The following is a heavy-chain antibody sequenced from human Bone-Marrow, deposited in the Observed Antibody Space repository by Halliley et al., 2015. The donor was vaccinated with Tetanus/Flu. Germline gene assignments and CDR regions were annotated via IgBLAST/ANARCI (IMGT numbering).Heavy chain of an antibody. V-gene: IGHV3-43*01. CDR2: ISRDGGTP. CDR3: AKVFLTTTVAAIDY. Sequence: WVSLISRDGGTPYYTDSVKGRFTVSRDDSTNSLYLHMNSLRTDDTAFYYCAKVFLTTTVAAIDYWGQGTLVTVSS. D-gene: IGHD6-19*01. J-gene: IGHJ4*02.